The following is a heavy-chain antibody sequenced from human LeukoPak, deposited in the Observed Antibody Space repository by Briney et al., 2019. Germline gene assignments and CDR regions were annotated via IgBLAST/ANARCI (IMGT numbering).Heavy chain of an antibody. CDR1: GFTFVDYA. Sequence: PGRSLRLSCTASGFTFVDYAMSWVRQAPGKGLEWVGFIRSKAYGGTTEYAASVKGRFTISRDDSKSIAYLQMNSLKTEDTAVYYCTRDYGSGSPPGNWGQGTLVTVSS. CDR2: IRSKAYGGTT. CDR3: TRDYGSGSPPGN. V-gene: IGHV3-49*04. D-gene: IGHD3-10*01. J-gene: IGHJ4*02.